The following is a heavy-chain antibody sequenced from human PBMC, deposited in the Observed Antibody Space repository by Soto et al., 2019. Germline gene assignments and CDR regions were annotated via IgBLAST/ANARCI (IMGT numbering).Heavy chain of an antibody. J-gene: IGHJ4*02. CDR1: GDSVSSSKW. V-gene: IGHV4-4*02. CDR2: IYHTGTT. D-gene: IGHD3-3*01. Sequence: QVQLQESGPGLVKPSGTLSLTCAVSGDSVSSSKWWSWVRQPPGTGLDWIGEIYHTGTTNYNPSPKIRVTISVDKSKNQFSLMVNSVTAADTAVYYCAYRREGSPSLWTWRQGTLVTDSS. CDR3: AYRREGSPSLWT.